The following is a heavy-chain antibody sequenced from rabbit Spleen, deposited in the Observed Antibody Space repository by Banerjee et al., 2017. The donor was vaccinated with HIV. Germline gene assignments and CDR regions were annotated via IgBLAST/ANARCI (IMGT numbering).Heavy chain of an antibody. J-gene: IGHJ3*01. D-gene: IGHD2-1*01. V-gene: IGHV1S40*01. Sequence: QSLEESGGDLVKPGASLTLTCTASGFSFTSGYDMCWVRQAPGKGLELIACIDADTSGGLYYANWAKGRFTISKASSTTVTLQMTSLTAADTATYFCARDDHDNDYRSFFGLWGQGTLVTVS. CDR1: GFSFTSGYD. CDR3: ARDDHDNDYRSFFGL. CDR2: IDADTSGGL.